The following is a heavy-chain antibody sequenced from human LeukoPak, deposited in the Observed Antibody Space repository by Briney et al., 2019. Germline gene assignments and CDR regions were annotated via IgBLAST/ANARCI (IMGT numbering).Heavy chain of an antibody. Sequence: ETLSLTCAVYGGSFSGYYWSWVRQAPGKGLEWVSVIYSSGSTSYADSVKGRFTISRDNSRNTLYLQMNSLRAEDTAVYYCARDPRRMTDAYYSYYMDVWGKGTTVTVSS. CDR3: ARDPRRMTDAYYSYYMDV. D-gene: IGHD1-14*01. J-gene: IGHJ6*03. V-gene: IGHV3-53*01. CDR1: GGSFSGYY. CDR2: IYSSGST.